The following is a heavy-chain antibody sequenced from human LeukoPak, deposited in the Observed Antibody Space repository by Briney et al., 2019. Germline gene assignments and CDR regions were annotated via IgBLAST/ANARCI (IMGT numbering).Heavy chain of an antibody. CDR2: IYTSGST. CDR3: ARDQATADGIYY. CDR1: GGSISSGSYY. D-gene: IGHD1-14*01. J-gene: IGHJ4*02. V-gene: IGHV4-61*02. Sequence: SETLSLTCTVSGGSISSGSYYWSWIRQPAGKGLEWIGRIYTSGSTNYNPSLKSRVTISVDTSKNQFSLKLSSVTAADTAVYYCARDQATADGIYYWGQGTLVTVSS.